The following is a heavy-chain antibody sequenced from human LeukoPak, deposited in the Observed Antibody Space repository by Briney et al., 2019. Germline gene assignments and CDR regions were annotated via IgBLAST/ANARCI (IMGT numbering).Heavy chain of an antibody. D-gene: IGHD3-22*01. CDR1: GGSISSYY. J-gene: IGHJ4*02. Sequence: SETLSLTCTVSGGSISSYYWSWIRQPPGKGLEWIGYIYYSGSTNYNPSLKSRVTISVDTSKNQFSLKLSSVTAADTAVYYCARGSGGYLPLGVDYWGQGTLVTVSS. CDR3: ARGSGGYLPLGVDY. V-gene: IGHV4-59*01. CDR2: IYYSGST.